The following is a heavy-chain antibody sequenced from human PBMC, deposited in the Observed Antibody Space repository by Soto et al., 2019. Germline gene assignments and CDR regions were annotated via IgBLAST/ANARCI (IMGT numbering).Heavy chain of an antibody. CDR1: DGCRCSCY. V-gene: IGHV4-31*03. Sequence: SETLSVTCTVCDGCRCSCYWYCNSQHPGKGLEWIGYIYYSGSTYYNPSLKSRVTISVDTSKNQFSLKLSSVTAADTAVYYCARGGRRSPGMDVWGQGTTVTVSS. CDR3: ARGGRRSPGMDV. CDR2: IYYSGST. J-gene: IGHJ6*02.